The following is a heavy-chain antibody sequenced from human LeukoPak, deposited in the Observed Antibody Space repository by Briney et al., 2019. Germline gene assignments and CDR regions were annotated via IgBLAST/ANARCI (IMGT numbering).Heavy chain of an antibody. J-gene: IGHJ4*02. CDR3: TRGADY. V-gene: IGHV3-74*01. CDR2: INTDGSTT. Sequence: GGSLRLSCVGSGFTFSSYWMLWVRQAPGKGLVWVSRINTDGSTTSYADSVKGRFTFSRDNAKNTLYLQINSLRAEDTAVYYCTRGADYWGQGTLVTVSS. CDR1: GFTFSSYW.